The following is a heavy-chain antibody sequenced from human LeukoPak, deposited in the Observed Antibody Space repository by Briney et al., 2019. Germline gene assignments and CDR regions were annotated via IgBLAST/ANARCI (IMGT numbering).Heavy chain of an antibody. Sequence: PGGSLRLSCAASGFTFSSYAMSWVRQAPGKGLEWVSAISGSGGSTYYADSVKGRFTISRDNSKNTLYLQMNSLRAEDTAVYYCAKDLSFQVKSTIDWFDPWGQGTLVTVSS. D-gene: IGHD3-3*01. J-gene: IGHJ5*02. CDR2: ISGSGGST. V-gene: IGHV3-23*01. CDR1: GFTFSSYA. CDR3: AKDLSFQVKSTIDWFDP.